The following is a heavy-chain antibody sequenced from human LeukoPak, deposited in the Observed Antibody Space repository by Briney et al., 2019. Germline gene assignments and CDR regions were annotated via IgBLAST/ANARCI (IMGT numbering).Heavy chain of an antibody. D-gene: IGHD4-11*01. CDR1: GFTFSFYW. CDR3: ARDTGDY. J-gene: IGHJ4*02. CDR2: IKPDGSEK. Sequence: PGGSLRLSCAASGFTFSFYWMSWVRQAPGKGLEWVANIKPDGSEKYYVDSVKGRFTISRDNAKNSLYLQMNSLRAEDTAVYYCARDTGDYWGQGTLVTVSS. V-gene: IGHV3-7*01.